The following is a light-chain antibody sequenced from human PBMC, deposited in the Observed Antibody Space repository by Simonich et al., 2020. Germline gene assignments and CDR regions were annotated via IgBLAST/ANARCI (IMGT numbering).Light chain of an antibody. Sequence: QSVLPQPPSLSGAPGQRVTISCTGSSSNIGAGYDVHWYQQLPGTAPKLLIYGNSHRPSGVPDRFSGSKSGTSASLAITGLQAEDEADYYCQSYDSSHVVFGGGTKLTVL. CDR3: QSYDSSHVV. CDR1: SSNIGAGYD. CDR2: GNS. J-gene: IGLJ2*01. V-gene: IGLV1-40*01.